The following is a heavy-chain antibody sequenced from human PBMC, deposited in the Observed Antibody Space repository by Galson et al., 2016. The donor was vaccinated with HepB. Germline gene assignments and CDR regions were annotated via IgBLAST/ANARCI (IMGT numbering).Heavy chain of an antibody. D-gene: IGHD3-10*01. CDR1: GYTFTAYY. Sequence: SVKVSCKASGYTFTAYYLHWIRQAPGQGLEWMGWVNPNSGGTTYGQKFVGRVAMTTDTPRGTAYMELTRLTSDDTAVYYCAKGYVIRGVHHFDFWGQGTLVTVTS. V-gene: IGHV1-2*02. J-gene: IGHJ4*02. CDR2: VNPNSGGT. CDR3: AKGYVIRGVHHFDF.